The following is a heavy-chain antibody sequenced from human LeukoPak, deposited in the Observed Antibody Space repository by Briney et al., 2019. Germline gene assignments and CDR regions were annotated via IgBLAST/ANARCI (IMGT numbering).Heavy chain of an antibody. CDR3: ARGGRQPLPLH. D-gene: IGHD2-15*01. V-gene: IGHV3-74*01. Sequence: GGSLRLSCAASGFTFCSYWMDWVRQAPGQGLVWVSRINRDGSSTSYADSVKGRFTISRDNAKNTLYLQMNSLRAEDTAVYYCARGGRQPLPLHWGQGTLVTVSS. CDR2: INRDGSST. CDR1: GFTFCSYW. J-gene: IGHJ4*02.